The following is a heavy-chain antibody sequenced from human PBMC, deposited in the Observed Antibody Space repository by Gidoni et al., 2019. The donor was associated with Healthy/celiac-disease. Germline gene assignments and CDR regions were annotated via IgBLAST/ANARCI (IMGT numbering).Heavy chain of an antibody. CDR3: ARVGALGGPVPTFDY. CDR2: INPNSGGT. CDR1: GYTFTGYY. V-gene: IGHV1-2*02. D-gene: IGHD1-26*01. J-gene: IGHJ4*02. Sequence: VQLVQSGAEVKKPGASVKVSCKASGYTFTGYYMHWVRQAPGQGLEWMGWINPNSGGTNYAQKFQGRVTMTRDTSISTAYMELSRLRSDDTAVYYCARVGALGGPVPTFDYWGQGTLVTVSS.